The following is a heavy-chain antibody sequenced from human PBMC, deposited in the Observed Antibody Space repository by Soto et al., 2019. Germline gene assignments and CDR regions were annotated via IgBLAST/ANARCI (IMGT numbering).Heavy chain of an antibody. Sequence: QVQLQESGPGLVKPSQTLSLTCTVSGGSIXXXXXXXSWIRQHPXXXLEWIGYISYSGRTYYNPSLKSRXXXXXXXXXXXXXXXXXXXXXXXXXXXXXXXXXXXXXXXLYYWGQGTLVTVSS. V-gene: IGHV4-30-4*08. CDR1: GGSIXXXXXX. J-gene: IGHJ4*02. CDR3: XXXXXXXXXXXLYY. CDR2: ISYSGRT.